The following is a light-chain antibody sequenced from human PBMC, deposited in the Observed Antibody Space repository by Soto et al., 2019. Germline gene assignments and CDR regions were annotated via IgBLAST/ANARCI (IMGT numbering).Light chain of an antibody. Sequence: ETVMTQSPDTLSLSPGERATLSCRASQSVSSYLAWYQQKPGQAPRLLIYDASNRATGIPARFSRSGSGTDFTLTISSLEPEDFAVYYCQQYNNWPPTFGQGTKVDIK. V-gene: IGKV3-11*01. CDR1: QSVSSY. CDR3: QQYNNWPPT. J-gene: IGKJ1*01. CDR2: DAS.